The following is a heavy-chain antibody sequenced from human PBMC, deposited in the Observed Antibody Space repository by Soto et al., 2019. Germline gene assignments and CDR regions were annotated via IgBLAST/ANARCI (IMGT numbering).Heavy chain of an antibody. D-gene: IGHD3-3*01. CDR3: ASGARYYDFWSGYSKNYYYYYYMDV. CDR2: IYSGGST. J-gene: IGHJ6*03. CDR1: GFTVSSNY. V-gene: IGHV3-53*04. Sequence: EVQLVESGGGLVQPGGSLRLSCAASGFTVSSNYMSWVRQAPGKGLEWVSVIYSGGSTYYADSAKGRFTISRHNSKNTLYLQMNSLRAEDTAVYYCASGARYYDFWSGYSKNYYYYYYMDVWGKGTTVTVSS.